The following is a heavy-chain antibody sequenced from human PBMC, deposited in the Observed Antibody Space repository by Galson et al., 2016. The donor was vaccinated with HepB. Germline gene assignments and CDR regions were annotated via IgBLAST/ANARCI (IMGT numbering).Heavy chain of an antibody. D-gene: IGHD3-16*02. Sequence: SETLSLTCTVAGGSISSRIYYWGWVRQPPGKGLEWIGTTYYTGSTYYNPSLRGRVSISVDTSKNQFYLSLTSVTATDTAVYFCARQPSRSLDVWGQGTLVTVSS. CDR1: GGSISSRIYY. J-gene: IGHJ3*01. V-gene: IGHV4-39*01. CDR2: TYYTGST. CDR3: ARQPSRSLDV.